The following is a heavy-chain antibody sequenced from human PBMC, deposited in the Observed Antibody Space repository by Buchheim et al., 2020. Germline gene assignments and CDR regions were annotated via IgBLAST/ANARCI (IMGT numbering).Heavy chain of an antibody. CDR3: AKDGGGYSYDLDY. V-gene: IGHV3-30*18. Sequence: QVQLVESGGGVVQPGRSLRLSCAASGFTFSSYGMHWVRQAPGKGLEWVAVISDDGSSKYYADSVKGRFTISRDNSKNTLYLQMNSLRAEETAVYYCAKDGGGYSYDLDYWGQGTL. CDR1: GFTFSSYG. J-gene: IGHJ4*02. CDR2: ISDDGSSK. D-gene: IGHD5-18*01.